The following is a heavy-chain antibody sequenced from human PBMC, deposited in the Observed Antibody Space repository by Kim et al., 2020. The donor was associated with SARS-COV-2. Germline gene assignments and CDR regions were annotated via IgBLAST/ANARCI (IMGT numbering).Heavy chain of an antibody. CDR3: AKEGGSSSTHLDY. V-gene: IGHV4-4*07. Sequence: NSNPSRKSRVTMSVDTSNNQFSLNLTSVTAADTGVYYCAKEGGSSSTHLDYWGQGTLVTVSS. J-gene: IGHJ4*02. D-gene: IGHD2-2*01.